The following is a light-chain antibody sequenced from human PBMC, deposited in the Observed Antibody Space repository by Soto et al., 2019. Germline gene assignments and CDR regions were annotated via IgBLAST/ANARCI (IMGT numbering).Light chain of an antibody. Sequence: DVAMTQSRLSLSVTLGEPASISWTSSLSLVNSDGNSYLNWFHQRPGQSPRRLLYKASNRNSGAPDRFSGSASGTDFELKISRVEAEDVGIYYCMQGSYWPSFGQGTSLEI. V-gene: IGKV2-30*01. CDR3: MQGSYWPS. J-gene: IGKJ2*03. CDR2: KAS. CDR1: LSLVNSDGNSY.